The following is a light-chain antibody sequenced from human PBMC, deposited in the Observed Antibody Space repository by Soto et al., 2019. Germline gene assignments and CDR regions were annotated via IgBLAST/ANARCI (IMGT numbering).Light chain of an antibody. CDR3: IQDFISPLT. J-gene: IGKJ1*01. CDR2: AAS. Sequence: EIVLTQSPATLSLSPGERATLSCRASQSVSSYLAWYQQKPGQAPRLLIYAASSRATGIPDRFSGSGSGTDFTLTISSLQPEDFATYYCIQDFISPLTVGQGTKVDIK. V-gene: IGKV3-11*01. CDR1: QSVSSY.